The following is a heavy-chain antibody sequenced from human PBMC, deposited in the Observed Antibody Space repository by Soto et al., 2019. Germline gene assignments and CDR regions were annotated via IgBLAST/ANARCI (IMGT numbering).Heavy chain of an antibody. D-gene: IGHD1-1*01. Sequence: PSETLSLTCTVSGDSISSADYYWSWIRQTPGKGLEWIGHIFYSGTTYYNPSLKSRLTISVDTSKNHFSLRLISVTAADPAVYYCARDLWVEPELYYYGMDVWGQGTTVTVSS. J-gene: IGHJ6*02. CDR1: GDSISSADYY. CDR2: IFYSGTT. V-gene: IGHV4-30-4*01. CDR3: ARDLWVEPELYYYGMDV.